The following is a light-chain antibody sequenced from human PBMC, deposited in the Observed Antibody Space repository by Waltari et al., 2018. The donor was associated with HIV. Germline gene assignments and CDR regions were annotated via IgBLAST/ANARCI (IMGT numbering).Light chain of an antibody. V-gene: IGLV3-21*01. Sequence: YVLPQPPSVSVAPGEMARLTCAGNNSRTPGVHWYQLKSSQAPLLVIFDNVDRPSRITERFSGSISGFTATLAISRVEPGDEAVYYCQVWDRPSDQWVFGGGTTLIV. J-gene: IGLJ3*02. CDR3: QVWDRPSDQWV. CDR1: NSRTPG. CDR2: DNV.